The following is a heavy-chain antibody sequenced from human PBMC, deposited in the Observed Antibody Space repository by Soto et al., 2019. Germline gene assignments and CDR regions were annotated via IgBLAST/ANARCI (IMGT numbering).Heavy chain of an antibody. CDR3: AAAADPTSFDY. CDR2: IYYSGST. D-gene: IGHD6-13*01. J-gene: IGHJ4*02. Sequence: PSETLSLTCTVSGGSISSYYWSWIRQPPGKGLEWIGYIYYSGSTNYNPSLKSRVTISVDTSKNQFSLKLSSVTAADTAVYYCAAAADPTSFDYWGQGTLVTVSS. CDR1: GGSISSYY. V-gene: IGHV4-59*01.